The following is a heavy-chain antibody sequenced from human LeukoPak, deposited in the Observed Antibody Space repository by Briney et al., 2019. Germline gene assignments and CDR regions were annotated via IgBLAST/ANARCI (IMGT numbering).Heavy chain of an antibody. CDR3: SRDPRNNDY. CDR2: ISGSANDV. Sequence: GGSLRLSCAASGFTFSDSYMTWIRQAPGKGLELLSYISGSANDVNYIDSVRGRFTISRDNAKNSLYLHMNSLTVEDTAVYYCSRDPRNNDYWGQGTLVTVSS. V-gene: IGHV3-11*01. CDR1: GFTFSDSY. J-gene: IGHJ4*02.